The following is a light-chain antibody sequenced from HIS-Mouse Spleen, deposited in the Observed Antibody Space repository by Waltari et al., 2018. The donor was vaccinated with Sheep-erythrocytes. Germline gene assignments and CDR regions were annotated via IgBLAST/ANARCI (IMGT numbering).Light chain of an antibody. J-gene: IGLJ2*01. CDR1: SSDVGGYHY. Sequence: QSALTQPASVSGSPGQSLTTSCTGTSSDVGGYHYVSWYQQHPGKAPKLMIYDVSNRPSGVSNRFSGSKSGNTASLTISGLQAEDEADYYCSSYTSSSTFVVFGGGTKLTVL. CDR2: DVS. CDR3: SSYTSSSTFVV. V-gene: IGLV2-14*03.